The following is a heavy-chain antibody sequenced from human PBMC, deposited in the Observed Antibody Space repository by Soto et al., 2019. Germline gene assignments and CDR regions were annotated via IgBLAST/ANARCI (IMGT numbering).Heavy chain of an antibody. J-gene: IGHJ2*01. Sequence: QITLKESGPPLVKPTQTLMLTCTFSGFSLSTTGMGVGWIRQPPGKALEWLTLIYWDDDKHYSPSLKSRLSITKGSSKSQVVFTMTNMDPVDTATYYCVHRRSKGDFDLWGRGTLVTVSS. CDR2: IYWDDDK. V-gene: IGHV2-5*02. CDR3: VHRRSKGDFDL. CDR1: GFSLSTTGMG.